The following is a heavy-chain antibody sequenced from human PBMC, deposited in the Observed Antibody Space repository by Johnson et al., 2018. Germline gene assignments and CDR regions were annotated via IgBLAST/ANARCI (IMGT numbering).Heavy chain of an antibody. CDR3: AKVGVGPTLDAFDI. CDR1: GFTFSSYT. D-gene: IGHD1-26*01. J-gene: IGHJ3*02. CDR2: ISYDGSNK. Sequence: QVQLVQSGGGVVQPGRSLRLSCAASGFTFSSYTMHWVRQAPGKGLEWVAVISYDGSNKYYADSVKGRFPISRDNSKSTRYLQMNSLGAEDTAVYYCAKVGVGPTLDAFDIWGQGTMVTVSS. V-gene: IGHV3-30-3*01.